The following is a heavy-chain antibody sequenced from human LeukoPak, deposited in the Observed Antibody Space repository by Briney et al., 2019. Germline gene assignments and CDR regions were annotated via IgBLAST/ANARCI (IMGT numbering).Heavy chain of an antibody. Sequence: SETLSLTCTVSGGSISSSSYYWGWIRQPPGKGLEWIGSIYYSGSTYYNPSLKSRVTISVDTSKNQFSLKLSSVTAADTAVYYCARREGIGDDDAFDIWGQGTMVTVSS. V-gene: IGHV4-39*01. CDR1: GGSISSSSYY. CDR3: ARREGIGDDDAFDI. J-gene: IGHJ3*02. CDR2: IYYSGST. D-gene: IGHD3-10*01.